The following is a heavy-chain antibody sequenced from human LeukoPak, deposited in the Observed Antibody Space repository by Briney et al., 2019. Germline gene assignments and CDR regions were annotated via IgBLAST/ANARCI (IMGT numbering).Heavy chain of an antibody. CDR1: GFTFSSYA. CDR2: ISSSSSAI. D-gene: IGHD3-22*01. Sequence: GGSLRLSCAASGFTFSSYAMSWVHQAPGKGLEWVSYISSSSSAIYYADSVKGRFTISRDNAKNSLYLQMNNLRAEDTAVYYCARSRTYYYDTNWFDPWGQGALVTVSS. CDR3: ARSRTYYYDTNWFDP. V-gene: IGHV3-48*01. J-gene: IGHJ5*02.